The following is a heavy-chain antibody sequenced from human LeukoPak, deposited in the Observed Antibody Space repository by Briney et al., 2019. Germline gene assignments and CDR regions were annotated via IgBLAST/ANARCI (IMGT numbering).Heavy chain of an antibody. CDR3: AKDPYSSTWSYGMDV. V-gene: IGHV3-7*05. CDR1: GFIFSSYW. Sequence: GGSLRLSCAASGFIFSSYWMSWVRQAPGKGLEWVANIKQDGSEEVYVDSVKGRFTISRDNAKNSLFLQMNTLRAEDTAVYYCAKDPYSSTWSYGMDVWGQGTTVTVSS. J-gene: IGHJ6*02. D-gene: IGHD6-6*01. CDR2: IKQDGSEE.